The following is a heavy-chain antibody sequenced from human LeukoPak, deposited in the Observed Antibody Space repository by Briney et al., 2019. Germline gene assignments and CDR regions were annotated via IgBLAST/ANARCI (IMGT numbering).Heavy chain of an antibody. V-gene: IGHV4-31*03. J-gene: IGHJ4*02. CDR1: GGSINSGSHY. D-gene: IGHD6-13*01. Sequence: SETLSLTCTVSGGSINSGSHYWSWIRQHPGEGLEWIGYIYNGGSTYYNPSLKSRVSISVDTSKNQFSLKLSSMTAADTAVYYCARAVAAAAGTFDYWGRGTLVTVSS. CDR2: IYNGGST. CDR3: ARAVAAAAGTFDY.